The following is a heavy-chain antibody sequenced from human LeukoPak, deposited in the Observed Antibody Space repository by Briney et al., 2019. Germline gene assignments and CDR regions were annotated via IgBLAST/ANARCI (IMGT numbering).Heavy chain of an antibody. V-gene: IGHV1-8*01. CDR3: ARAAAHDYYFDY. CDR1: GYTFTSYD. CDR2: MNPNSGNT. D-gene: IGHD2-2*01. J-gene: IGHJ4*02. Sequence: ASVKVSCKASGYTFTSYDINWVRQATGQGLEWMGWMNPNSGNTGYAQKFQGRVTMTRNTSISTAYMELSSLRSEDTAVYYCARAAAHDYYFDYWGQGTLVTVSS.